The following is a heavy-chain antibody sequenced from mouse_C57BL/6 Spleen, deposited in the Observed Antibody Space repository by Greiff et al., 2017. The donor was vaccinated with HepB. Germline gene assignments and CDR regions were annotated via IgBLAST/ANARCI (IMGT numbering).Heavy chain of an antibody. CDR1: GYTFTSYW. CDR3: ARLTTVVEGDYFDY. V-gene: IGHV1-55*01. CDR2: IYPGSGST. D-gene: IGHD1-1*01. Sequence: QVQLQQSGAELVKPGASVKMSCKASGYTFTSYWITWVKQRPGQGLEWIGDIYPGSGSTNYNEKFKSKATLTVDTSSSTAYMQLSSLTSEDSAVYYCARLTTVVEGDYFDYWGQGTTLTVSS. J-gene: IGHJ2*01.